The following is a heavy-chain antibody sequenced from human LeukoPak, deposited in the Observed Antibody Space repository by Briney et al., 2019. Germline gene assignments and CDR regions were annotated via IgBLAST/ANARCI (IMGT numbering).Heavy chain of an antibody. V-gene: IGHV3-7*03. CDR2: IKQDGSEK. Sequence: PGGSLRLSCAASGFTFSSYWMSWVRQAPGKGLEWVANIKQDGSEKYYVDSVKGRFTISRDNAKNSLYLQMNSLRAEDTAVYYCARDPPRYCSGGSCYSWFDPWGQGTLVTVSS. J-gene: IGHJ5*02. CDR1: GFTFSSYW. D-gene: IGHD2-15*01. CDR3: ARDPPRYCSGGSCYSWFDP.